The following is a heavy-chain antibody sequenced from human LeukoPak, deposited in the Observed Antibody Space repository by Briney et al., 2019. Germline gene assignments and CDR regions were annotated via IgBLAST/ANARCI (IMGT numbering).Heavy chain of an antibody. J-gene: IGHJ4*02. CDR2: IRSKANNYAT. CDR1: GFSFSGSA. CDR3: VRGRHAQYCCSLFDS. V-gene: IGHV3-73*01. D-gene: IGHD2-21*01. Sequence: AGGSLRLSCATSGFSFSGSAMHWVRQASGKGLEWVGRIRSKANNYATAYAASVKGRFTISRDDPKNTAYLQMNSLRAEDTAVYYCVRGRHAQYCCSLFDSWGQGTLVTVSS.